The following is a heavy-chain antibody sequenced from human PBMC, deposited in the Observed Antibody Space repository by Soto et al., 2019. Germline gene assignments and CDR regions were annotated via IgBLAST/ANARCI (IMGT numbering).Heavy chain of an antibody. J-gene: IGHJ4*02. CDR2: TFYSGST. CDR1: EASSSSVIVY. CDR3: ARGNGVVNGLVDD. Sequence: SHTRRAVEASSSSVIVYLRVLRHPPGKGLEWIGSTFYSGSTYYNLSLKSRVTISVDKSKNQVSLKLRSVTAADTAVDYCARGNGVVNGLVDDWRPGT. D-gene: IGHD3-3*01. V-gene: IGHV4-39*01.